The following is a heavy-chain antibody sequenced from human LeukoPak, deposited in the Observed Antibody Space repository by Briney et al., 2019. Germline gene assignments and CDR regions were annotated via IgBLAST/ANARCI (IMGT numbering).Heavy chain of an antibody. D-gene: IGHD6-13*01. Sequence: GGSLRLSCAASGFTFSSYAMHWVRQAPGKGLEWVAVISYDGSNKYYADSVKGRFTISRDNSKNTLYLQMSSLRAEDTAVYYCARDELSSTLFDYWGQGTLVTVSS. CDR3: ARDELSSTLFDY. J-gene: IGHJ4*02. V-gene: IGHV3-30-3*01. CDR1: GFTFSSYA. CDR2: ISYDGSNK.